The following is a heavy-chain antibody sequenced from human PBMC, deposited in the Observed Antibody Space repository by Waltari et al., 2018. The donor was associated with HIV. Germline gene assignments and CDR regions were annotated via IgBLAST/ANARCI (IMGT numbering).Heavy chain of an antibody. CDR3: ARVWYSSSRGEPDY. CDR2: ISSSGSYI. D-gene: IGHD6-13*01. V-gene: IGHV3-21*01. Sequence: EVQLVESGGGLVKPGGSLRLPCVVSGFPFRGYSMNWVRQAPGKGLEWVSSISSSGSYIYYADSLKGRFTISRDNAKNSLYLQMNSLRAEDTAVYYCARVWYSSSRGEPDYWGQGALVTVSS. J-gene: IGHJ4*02. CDR1: GFPFRGYS.